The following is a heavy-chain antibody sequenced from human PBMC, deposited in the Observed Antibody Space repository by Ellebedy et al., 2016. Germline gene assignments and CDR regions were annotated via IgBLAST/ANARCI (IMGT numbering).Heavy chain of an antibody. J-gene: IGHJ4*02. Sequence: GESLKISXAASGFTFSSYAMHWVRQAPGKGLEWVAVISYDGSNKYYADSVKGRFTISRDNSKNTLYLQMNSLRAEDTAVYYCARDIYGSSASDYWGQGTLVTVSS. CDR2: ISYDGSNK. CDR1: GFTFSSYA. CDR3: ARDIYGSSASDY. D-gene: IGHD6-6*01. V-gene: IGHV3-30-3*01.